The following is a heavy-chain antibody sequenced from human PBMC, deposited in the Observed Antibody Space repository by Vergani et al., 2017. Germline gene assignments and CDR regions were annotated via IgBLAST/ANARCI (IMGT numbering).Heavy chain of an antibody. CDR2: IYYSGST. CDR1: GGSISSSSYY. CDR3: ARVDGVDGGYGMDV. V-gene: IGHV4-39*01. Sequence: QLQLQESGPGLVKPSETLSLTCTVSGGSISSSSYYWGWIRQPPGKGLEWIGSIYYSGSTYYNPSLKSRVTISVDTSKNQFSLKLSSVTAADTAVYYCARVDGVDGGYGMDVWGQGTTVTVSS. J-gene: IGHJ6*02. D-gene: IGHD3-16*01.